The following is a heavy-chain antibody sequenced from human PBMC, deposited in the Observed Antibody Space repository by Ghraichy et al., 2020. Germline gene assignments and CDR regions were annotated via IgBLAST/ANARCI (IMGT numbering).Heavy chain of an antibody. J-gene: IGHJ4*02. Sequence: GSLRLSCAASGFTFSSYWMHWVRQAPGKGLVWVSRINSDGSSTSYADSVKGRFTISRDNAKNTLYLQMNSLRAEDTAVYYCARAGGLIAARGYWGQGTLVTVSS. CDR2: INSDGSST. CDR3: ARAGGLIAARGY. CDR1: GFTFSSYW. V-gene: IGHV3-74*01. D-gene: IGHD6-13*01.